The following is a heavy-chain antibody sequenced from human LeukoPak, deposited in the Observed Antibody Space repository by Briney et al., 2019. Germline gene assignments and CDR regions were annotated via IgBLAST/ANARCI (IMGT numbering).Heavy chain of an antibody. Sequence: GGSLRLSCAASGFTFSTNYMSWVRQAPGKGLEWVSVIYSGGSPYYADSVKGRFTISRDNSENTLYLQMNSLRAEDTAVYYCARDLNYYDSSGYDHWGQGTLVTVSS. CDR1: GFTFSTNY. J-gene: IGHJ4*02. CDR3: ARDLNYYDSSGYDH. D-gene: IGHD3-22*01. V-gene: IGHV3-53*01. CDR2: IYSGGSP.